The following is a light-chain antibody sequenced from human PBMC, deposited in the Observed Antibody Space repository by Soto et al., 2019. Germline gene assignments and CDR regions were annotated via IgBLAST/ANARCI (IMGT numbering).Light chain of an antibody. CDR2: EGS. V-gene: IGLV2-23*01. Sequence: QSALTQPASVSGSPGQSITISCTGTSSDVGSYNLVSWYQQHPGKAPKLMIYEGSKRPSGVSNRFSGSKSGNMASLTISGLQAEDEADYYCCSYAGSSTLGVFGTGTKLTVL. CDR1: SSDVGSYNL. J-gene: IGLJ1*01. CDR3: CSYAGSSTLGV.